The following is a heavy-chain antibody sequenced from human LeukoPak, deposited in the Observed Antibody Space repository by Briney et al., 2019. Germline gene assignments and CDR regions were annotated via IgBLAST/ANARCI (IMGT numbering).Heavy chain of an antibody. Sequence: PGGSLRLSCAASGFTFSSYSMNWVRQAPGKGLEWVSSISSSSSYIYYADSVKGRFTISRDNAKNSLYLQMNSLRAEDTAVYYCARDDTIFGEVGYWGQGTLVTVSS. CDR2: ISSSSSYI. CDR3: ARDDTIFGEVGY. D-gene: IGHD3-3*01. CDR1: GFTFSSYS. V-gene: IGHV3-21*01. J-gene: IGHJ4*02.